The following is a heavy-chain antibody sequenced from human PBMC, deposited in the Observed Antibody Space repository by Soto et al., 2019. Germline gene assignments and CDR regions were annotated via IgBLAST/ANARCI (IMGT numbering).Heavy chain of an antibody. D-gene: IGHD2-2*01. Sequence: GGSLRISCAAPGFTFSNYAMNWVRQAPGKGLEWVSGISGGSGDSTFYADSVKGRFTISRDNSKNTLHLQMNSLRTEDTAVYYCAKNQPSWATRAAFDYWGQGTLVTVSS. V-gene: IGHV3-23*01. CDR2: ISGGSGDST. CDR3: AKNQPSWATRAAFDY. J-gene: IGHJ4*01. CDR1: GFTFSNYA.